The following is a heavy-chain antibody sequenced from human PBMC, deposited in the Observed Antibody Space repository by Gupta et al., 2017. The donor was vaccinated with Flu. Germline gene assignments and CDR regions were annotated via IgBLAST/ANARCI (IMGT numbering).Heavy chain of an antibody. J-gene: IGHJ4*02. CDR2: INQDGSGN. V-gene: IGHV3-7*01. Sequence: VRQAPGKGLEWVANINQDGSGNHYVDSVKGRFTVSRDNVENSLYLEMNSLRAEDTAVYYCARWQYSSSWYFDYWGQGTLVTASS. CDR3: ARWQYSSSWYFDY. D-gene: IGHD6-13*01.